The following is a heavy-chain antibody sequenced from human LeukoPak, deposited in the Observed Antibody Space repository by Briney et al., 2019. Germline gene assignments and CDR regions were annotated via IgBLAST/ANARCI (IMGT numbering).Heavy chain of an antibody. Sequence: GRSLRLSCAASGFTFSSYGMHWVRQAPGKGLEWVAVIWYDGSNKYYADSVKGRFTISRDNSKNTLYLQMNSLRAEDTAVYYCARESRVAGSSDYWGQGTLVTVSS. J-gene: IGHJ4*02. D-gene: IGHD6-19*01. CDR3: ARESRVAGSSDY. V-gene: IGHV3-33*01. CDR2: IWYDGSNK. CDR1: GFTFSSYG.